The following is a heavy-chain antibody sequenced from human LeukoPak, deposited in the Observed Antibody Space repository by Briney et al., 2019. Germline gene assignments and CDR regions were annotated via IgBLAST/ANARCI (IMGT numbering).Heavy chain of an antibody. CDR2: IKQDGSEK. J-gene: IGHJ4*02. CDR1: GFTISNYW. CDR3: ARDSLEYTTSSAAY. Sequence: GGTLRLSCAASGFTISNYWMSWVRQAPGPGLGWVGIIKQDGSEKYSVDSVKGRFIISRDNAKNSLYLQMNRLRAEDTAVYYCARDSLEYTTSSAAYWGQGTLVTVSS. D-gene: IGHD6-6*01. V-gene: IGHV3-7*01.